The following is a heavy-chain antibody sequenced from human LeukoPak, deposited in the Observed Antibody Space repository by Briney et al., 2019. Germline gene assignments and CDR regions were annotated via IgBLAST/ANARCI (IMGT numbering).Heavy chain of an antibody. Sequence: GGSLRLSCATSGFTFRNYSMSWVRQAPGKGLEWVSSISGSGGDTYYADSVTGRFTISRDNSKNTEYLQVNSLRAEDTGVYSCAKVTGLTALFSSRWSLPFDYWGQGTLVTVSS. CDR3: AKVTGLTALFSSRWSLPFDY. D-gene: IGHD6-19*01. CDR2: ISGSGGDT. J-gene: IGHJ4*02. V-gene: IGHV3-23*01. CDR1: GFTFRNYS.